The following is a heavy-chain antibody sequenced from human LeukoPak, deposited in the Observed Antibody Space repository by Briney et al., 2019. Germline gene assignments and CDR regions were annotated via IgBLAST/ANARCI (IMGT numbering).Heavy chain of an antibody. J-gene: IGHJ4*02. CDR1: GFTFSSYW. V-gene: IGHV3-30*18. CDR3: AKGRYRVQYYFDY. CDR2: ISYDGSNK. D-gene: IGHD5-18*01. Sequence: GGSLRLSCAASGFTFSSYWMSWVRQAPGKGLEWVAVISYDGSNKYYADSVKGRFTISRDNSKNSLYLQMNSLRTEDTALYYCAKGRYRVQYYFDYWGQGTLVTVSS.